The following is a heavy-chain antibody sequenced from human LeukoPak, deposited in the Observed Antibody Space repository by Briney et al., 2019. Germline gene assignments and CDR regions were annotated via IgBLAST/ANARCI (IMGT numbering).Heavy chain of an antibody. V-gene: IGHV3-53*01. D-gene: IGHD1-26*01. CDR1: GFTVSSNY. CDR2: IYCGGST. Sequence: GGSLRLSCAASGFTVSSNYMSWVRQAPGKGLEWVSVIYCGGSTYYEDSVKGRFTISRDNSKNTLYLQMNSLRAEDTAVYYCARGDLGAAFDYWGQGTLVTVFS. J-gene: IGHJ4*02. CDR3: ARGDLGAAFDY.